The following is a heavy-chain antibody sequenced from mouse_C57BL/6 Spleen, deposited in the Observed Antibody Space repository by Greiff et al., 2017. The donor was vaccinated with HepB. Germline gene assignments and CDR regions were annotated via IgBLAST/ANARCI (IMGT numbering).Heavy chain of an antibody. CDR1: GYTFTDYY. V-gene: IGHV1-76*01. J-gene: IGHJ2*01. CDR2: IYPGSGNT. Sequence: QVQLQQSGAELVRPGASVKLSCKASGYTFTDYYINWVKQRPGQGLEWIARIYPGSGNTYYNEKFKGKATLTAEKSSSTAYMQLSSLTSEDSAVYFCARDYYGSSYVRFDYWGQGTTLTVSS. D-gene: IGHD1-1*01. CDR3: ARDYYGSSYVRFDY.